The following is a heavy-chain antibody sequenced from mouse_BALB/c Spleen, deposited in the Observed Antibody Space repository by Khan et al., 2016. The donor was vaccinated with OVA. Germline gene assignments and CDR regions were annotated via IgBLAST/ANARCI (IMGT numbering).Heavy chain of an antibody. J-gene: IGHJ3*01. V-gene: IGHV9-3*02. Sequence: QIQLVQSGPELKKPGETVKISCKASGYIFTNYGMNWVKQAPGKGLKWMGWINTNTGEPTFAEEFKERFAFSLETSANTAYLQLNSLKNEDTATYLCASGYYMYGSWFGYWGQGTLVTVSA. CDR3: ASGYYMYGSWFGY. CDR2: INTNTGEP. D-gene: IGHD2-14*01. CDR1: GYIFTNYG.